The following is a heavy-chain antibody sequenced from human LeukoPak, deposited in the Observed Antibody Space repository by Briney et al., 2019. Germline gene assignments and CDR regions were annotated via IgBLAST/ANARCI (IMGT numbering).Heavy chain of an antibody. Sequence: SETLSLTCTVSGGSISSGGYYWSWIRQHPGKGLEWIGYIYHSGSTYYNPSLKSRVTISVDTSKNQFSLKLSSVTAADTAVYYCARAGGFFSPFGYWGQGTLVTVSS. D-gene: IGHD3-3*01. CDR1: GGSISSGGYY. CDR2: IYHSGST. CDR3: ARAGGFFSPFGY. V-gene: IGHV4-31*03. J-gene: IGHJ4*02.